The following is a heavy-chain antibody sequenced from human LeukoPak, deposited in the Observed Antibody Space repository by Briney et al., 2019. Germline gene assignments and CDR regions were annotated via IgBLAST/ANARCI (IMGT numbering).Heavy chain of an antibody. CDR1: GFTFSSYA. D-gene: IGHD6-19*01. CDR3: ANLAVAGLYYYYGMDV. V-gene: IGHV3-23*01. J-gene: IGHJ6*04. CDR2: ISGSGGST. Sequence: GGSLRLSYAASGFTFSSYAISWVRQAPGKGLEWVSAISGSGGSTYYADSVKGRFTISRDNSKNTLYLQMNSLRAEDTAVYYCANLAVAGLYYYYGMDVWGKGTTVTVSS.